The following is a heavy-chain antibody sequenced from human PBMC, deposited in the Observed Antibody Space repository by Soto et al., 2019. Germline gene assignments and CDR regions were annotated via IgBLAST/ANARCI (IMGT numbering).Heavy chain of an antibody. V-gene: IGHV3-23*01. CDR3: ATAHFDF. Sequence: GGSLRLSCATSGFPFNNYVMRWVRQAPGKGLEWVSVITVTEVPQYADSVRGRFTTSRDSSRGTLYLHMNSLRAEDTAVYYCATAHFDFWGQGTLVTVSS. CDR1: GFPFNNYV. J-gene: IGHJ4*02. CDR2: ITVTEVP.